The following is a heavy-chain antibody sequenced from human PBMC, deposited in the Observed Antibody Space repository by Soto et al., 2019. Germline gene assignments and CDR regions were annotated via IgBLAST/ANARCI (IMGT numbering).Heavy chain of an antibody. CDR1: GFTFSSYA. D-gene: IGHD3-22*01. J-gene: IGHJ4*02. CDR2: ISGSGGST. V-gene: IGHV3-23*01. CDR3: AKDLGGYVSY. Sequence: EVQLLESGGGLVQPGGSLRLSCAASGFTFSSYAMSWVRQAPGKGLEWVSAISGSGGSTYYADSVKGRFTISRDNSKNKLYLHMNSRRAEDTAVYYCAKDLGGYVSYWGQGTLVTVSS.